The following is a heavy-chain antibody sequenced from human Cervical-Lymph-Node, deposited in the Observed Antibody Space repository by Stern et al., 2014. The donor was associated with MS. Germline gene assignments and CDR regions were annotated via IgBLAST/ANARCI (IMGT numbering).Heavy chain of an antibody. CDR1: GGTFNNYA. J-gene: IGHJ6*02. CDR3: ARDSDILFAMDV. Sequence: QVQLVQSGAEVKKPGSSVKVYCKASGGTFNNYAFSWVRQAPGKGLEWMGGIIPIFGTANYAQNFQGRVTITADEFTSTAYMELSSLRSDDTAIYYCARDSDILFAMDVWGQGTTVTVSS. D-gene: IGHD2-15*01. CDR2: IIPIFGTA. V-gene: IGHV1-69*01.